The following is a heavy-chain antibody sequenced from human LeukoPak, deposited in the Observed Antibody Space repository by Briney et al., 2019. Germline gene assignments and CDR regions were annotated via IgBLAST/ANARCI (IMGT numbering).Heavy chain of an antibody. D-gene: IGHD6-19*01. CDR1: GGTFSSYA. Sequence: ASVKVSCKASGGTFSSYAISWVRQAPRQGLEWMGGIIPIFGTANYAQKFQGRVTITADKSTSTAYMELSSLRSEDTAVYYCARGPIAVAGKAWFDPWGQGTLVTVSS. CDR2: IIPIFGTA. J-gene: IGHJ5*02. V-gene: IGHV1-69*06. CDR3: ARGPIAVAGKAWFDP.